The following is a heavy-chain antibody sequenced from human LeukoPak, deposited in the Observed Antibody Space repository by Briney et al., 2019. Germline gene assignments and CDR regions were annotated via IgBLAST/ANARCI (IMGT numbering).Heavy chain of an antibody. CDR3: ARGSDDYDSSGYYDY. D-gene: IGHD3-22*01. CDR1: GXSFSGYY. Sequence: SETLSLTCAVYGXSFSGYYWSWIRQPPGKGLEWIGEINHSGSTNYNPSLKSRVTISVDTSKNQFSLKLSSVTAADTAVYYCARGSDDYDSSGYYDYWGQGILVTVSS. CDR2: INHSGST. J-gene: IGHJ4*02. V-gene: IGHV4-34*01.